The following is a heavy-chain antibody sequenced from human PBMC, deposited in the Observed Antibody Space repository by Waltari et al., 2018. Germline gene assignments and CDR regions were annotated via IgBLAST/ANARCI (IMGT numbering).Heavy chain of an antibody. V-gene: IGHV3-43*01. CDR3: AKALLDKSEYDSDAFDI. CDR2: ISWDGGST. CDR1: GFTFDDYT. D-gene: IGHD3-22*01. Sequence: EVQLVESGGGLVQPGGSLRLSCAASGFTFDDYTMHWVRQAPGKGLEWVSLISWDGGSTYYADSVKGRFTISRDNSKNSLYLQMNSLRTEDTALYYCAKALLDKSEYDSDAFDIWGQGTMVTVSS. J-gene: IGHJ3*02.